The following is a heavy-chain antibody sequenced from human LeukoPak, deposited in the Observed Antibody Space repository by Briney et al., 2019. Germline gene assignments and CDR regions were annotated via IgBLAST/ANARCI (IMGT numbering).Heavy chain of an antibody. J-gene: IGHJ4*02. Sequence: GGSLRLSCAASGFTFSSYAMNWVRQAPGKGVEWVSVISGSGDTTYYADSVKGRFTISRDNARNTLYLQMNSLRAEDTAVYYCATPDSGYGAIFDYWGQGTLVTVSS. D-gene: IGHD6-25*01. CDR1: GFTFSSYA. CDR3: ATPDSGYGAIFDY. CDR2: ISGSGDTT. V-gene: IGHV3-23*01.